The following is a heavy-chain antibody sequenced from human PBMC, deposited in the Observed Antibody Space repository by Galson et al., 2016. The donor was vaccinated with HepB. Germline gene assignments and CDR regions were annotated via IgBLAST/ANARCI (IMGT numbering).Heavy chain of an antibody. V-gene: IGHV4-59*01. J-gene: IGHJ2*01. D-gene: IGHD2-2*01. CDR1: GGSISTYH. Sequence: SETLSLTCTVSGGSISTYHWSWIRQPPGKGLEWIGFLYYTGTTNYNTSLESRVTISVDTSKNQCSLKLTSMTAADTAVYYCARIDSSRRTFELWGRGTLVTVAS. CDR2: LYYTGTT. CDR3: ARIDSSRRTFEL.